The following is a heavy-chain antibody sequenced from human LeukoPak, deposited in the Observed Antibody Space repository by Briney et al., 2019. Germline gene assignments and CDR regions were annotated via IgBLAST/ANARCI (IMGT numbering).Heavy chain of an antibody. CDR2: IIPIFGTA. J-gene: IGHJ4*02. D-gene: IGHD4-23*01. V-gene: IGHV1-69*13. CDR3: ARSPPTTVVTKYYFDY. Sequence: SVKVSCKASGGTFSSYAISWARQAPGQGLEWMGGIIPIFGTANYAQKFQGRVTITADESTSTAYMELSSLRSEDTAVYYCARSPPTTVVTKYYFDYWGQGTLVTVSS. CDR1: GGTFSSYA.